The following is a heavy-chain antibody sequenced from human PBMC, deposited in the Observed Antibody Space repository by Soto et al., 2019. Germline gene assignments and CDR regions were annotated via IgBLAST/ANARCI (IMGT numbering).Heavy chain of an antibody. J-gene: IGHJ4*02. CDR2: ISSSSSYI. D-gene: IGHD6-13*01. CDR1: GFTFSSYS. V-gene: IGHV3-21*01. Sequence: GGSLRLSCAASGFTFSSYSMNWVRQAPGKGLEWVSSISSSSSYIYYADSVKGRFTISRDNAKNSLYLQMNSLRAEDTAVYYCARPLFDPYGISSSWPEFDYWGQGTLVTVSS. CDR3: ARPLFDPYGISSSWPEFDY.